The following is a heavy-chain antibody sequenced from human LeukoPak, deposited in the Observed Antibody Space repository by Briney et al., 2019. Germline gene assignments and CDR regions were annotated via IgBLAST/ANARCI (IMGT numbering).Heavy chain of an antibody. V-gene: IGHV1-46*01. Sequence: GASVKLSCKASGYTFTNYHMHWVRQAPGQGLEWMGIINTSGGNTSYAQKLQGRVTMTRDTSTSTLYMEMSSLRTEDTAVYYCAASTGTAYNWFYPWGQGTLLTVPS. D-gene: IGHD1-1*01. CDR3: AASTGTAYNWFYP. CDR2: INTSGGNT. CDR1: GYTFTNYH. J-gene: IGHJ5*02.